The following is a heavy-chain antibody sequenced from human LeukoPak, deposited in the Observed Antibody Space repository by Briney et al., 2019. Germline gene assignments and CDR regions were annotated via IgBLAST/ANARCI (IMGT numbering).Heavy chain of an antibody. D-gene: IGHD3-10*01. Sequence: ASVKVSCKASGYTFTSNYMHWVRQAPGQGLEWMGIINPSGGSTSYAQKFQGRVTMTRDMSTSTVYMELSSLGSEDTAVYYCARDGRGFDYWGQGTLVTVSS. CDR3: ARDGRGFDY. V-gene: IGHV1-46*01. CDR2: INPSGGST. J-gene: IGHJ4*02. CDR1: GYTFTSNY.